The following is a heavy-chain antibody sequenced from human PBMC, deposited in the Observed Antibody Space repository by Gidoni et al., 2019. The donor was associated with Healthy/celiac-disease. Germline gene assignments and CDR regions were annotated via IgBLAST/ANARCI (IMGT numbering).Heavy chain of an antibody. Sequence: QVQLQESGPGLVKPSETLSLTCTVPGGSISSYYWSWIRQPPGKGLEWIGYIYYSGSTNYNPSLKSRVTISVDTSKNQFSLKLSSVTAADTAVYYCARVLKGSSWYRLGGYYYYGMDVWGQGTTVTVSS. CDR2: IYYSGST. J-gene: IGHJ6*02. D-gene: IGHD6-13*01. CDR1: GGSISSYY. V-gene: IGHV4-59*01. CDR3: ARVLKGSSWYRLGGYYYYGMDV.